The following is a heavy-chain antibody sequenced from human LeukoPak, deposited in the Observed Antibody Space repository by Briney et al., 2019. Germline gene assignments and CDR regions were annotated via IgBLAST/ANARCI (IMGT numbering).Heavy chain of an antibody. Sequence: SETLSLTCAVYGGSLSGYYWTWIRQPPGKGLEWIGEIKESEATNYNPSLKSRVTISMDTSKNQFFLKLTSVTAADTAVYYCAREGLRNVHNPLGYWGQGTLVTVPS. J-gene: IGHJ4*02. CDR3: AREGLRNVHNPLGY. V-gene: IGHV4-34*01. CDR1: GGSLSGYY. CDR2: IKESEAT. D-gene: IGHD5-24*01.